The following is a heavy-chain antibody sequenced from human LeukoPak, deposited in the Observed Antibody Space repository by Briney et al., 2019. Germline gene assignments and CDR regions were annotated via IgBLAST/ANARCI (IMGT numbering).Heavy chain of an antibody. V-gene: IGHV3-23*01. J-gene: IGHJ4*02. Sequence: GGSLRLSCAASGFTFSSYAMSWVRQAPGKGLEWVSGISGSGGSTHYADSVKGRFTISRDNSKNMLYLQMNSLRAEDTAVYYCAKDLSEWEVLAAFDHWGQGTLVTVSS. CDR2: ISGSGGST. D-gene: IGHD1-26*01. CDR3: AKDLSEWEVLAAFDH. CDR1: GFTFSSYA.